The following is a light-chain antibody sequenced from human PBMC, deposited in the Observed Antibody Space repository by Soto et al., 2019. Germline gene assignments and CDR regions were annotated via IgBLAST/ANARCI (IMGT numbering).Light chain of an antibody. CDR1: SSDIGGYNY. J-gene: IGLJ1*01. CDR3: CAYAGGSHLFV. V-gene: IGLV2-23*02. CDR2: EVT. Sequence: QSALTQPASVSGSPGQSITISCTGTSSDIGGYNYVSWYQQYPGKAPNLIIYEVTNRPSGISYRFSGSKSGNTASLTISGLQAEDEADYYCCAYAGGSHLFVFGAGTKVTVL.